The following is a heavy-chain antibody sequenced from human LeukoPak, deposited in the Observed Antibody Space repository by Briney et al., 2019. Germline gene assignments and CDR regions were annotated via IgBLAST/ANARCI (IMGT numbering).Heavy chain of an antibody. J-gene: IGHJ4*02. CDR3: AREVSEGFDF. CDR1: GFTFSGYS. V-gene: IGHV3-21*01. CDR2: FGTRSTSI. D-gene: IGHD3-22*01. Sequence: PGGSLRLSCTASGFTFSGYSMNWIRQAPGKGLEWVSSFGTRSTSIYHAGSVKGRFAISRDNARNSLYLQMNSLRAEDTALYYCAREVSEGFDFWGQGTLVTVSS.